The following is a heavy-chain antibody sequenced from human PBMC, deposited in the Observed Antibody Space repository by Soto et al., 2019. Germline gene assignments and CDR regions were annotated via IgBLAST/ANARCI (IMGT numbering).Heavy chain of an antibody. V-gene: IGHV3-15*01. CDR3: TTDVPINRH. D-gene: IGHD6-6*01. CDR2: IKSKVNSATT. CDR1: GFTFGNAW. Sequence: AGESLRLSCAVSGFTFGNAWMGWVRQAPGGGREWVGRIKSKVNSATTNYAEPVQGRFTISRDDSRNTLYLQMNSLKIDDTAVYYCTTDVPINRHWGEGTLVTVSS. J-gene: IGHJ4*02.